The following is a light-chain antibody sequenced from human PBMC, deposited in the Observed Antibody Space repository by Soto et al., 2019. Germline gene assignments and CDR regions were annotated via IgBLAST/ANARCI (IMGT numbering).Light chain of an antibody. CDR2: EVI. V-gene: IGLV2-14*03. CDR3: TSYTTTNTQV. Sequence: QSALPQPASVSGSPGQSITISCTGTSSDVGGYNYVSWYQQHPGKAPKLMIYEVINRPSGVSSRFSGSKSGNTASLTISGLQAEDEADYSCTSYTTTNTQVFGTGPKVTVL. CDR1: SSDVGGYNY. J-gene: IGLJ1*01.